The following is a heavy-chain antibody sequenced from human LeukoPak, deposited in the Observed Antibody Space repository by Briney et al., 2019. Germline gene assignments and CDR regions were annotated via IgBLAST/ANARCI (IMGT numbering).Heavy chain of an antibody. CDR3: AREYYDSSGYYYVDPPHSEYYCDY. J-gene: IGHJ4*02. CDR2: INPNSGGT. CDR1: GYTFTGYY. Sequence: ASVKVSCKASGYTFTGYYMHWVRQAPGQGLEWMGWINPNSGGTNYAQKFQGRVTMTGDTSISTAYMELSRLRSDDTAVYYGAREYYDSSGYYYVDPPHSEYYCDYWGQGTVVSVSS. D-gene: IGHD3-22*01. V-gene: IGHV1-2*02.